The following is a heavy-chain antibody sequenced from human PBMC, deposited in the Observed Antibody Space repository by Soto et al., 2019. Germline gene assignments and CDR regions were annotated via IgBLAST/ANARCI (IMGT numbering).Heavy chain of an antibody. CDR3: ARDLPGYCTTTACYSYFDY. J-gene: IGHJ4*02. CDR1: VFTFTIYS. D-gene: IGHD2-2*02. CDR2: IQQDGSEK. V-gene: IGHV3-7*03. Sequence: GSLRISCAFSVFTFTIYSMSWVRQAPGEGLEWVANIQQDGSEKYYVDSVKGRFTISRDNAKNSLYLQMNSLRAEDTAVYYCARDLPGYCTTTACYSYFDYWGQGTLVTVSS.